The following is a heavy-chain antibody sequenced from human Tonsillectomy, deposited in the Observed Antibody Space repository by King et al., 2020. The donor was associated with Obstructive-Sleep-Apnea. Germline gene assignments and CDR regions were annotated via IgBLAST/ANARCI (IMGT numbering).Heavy chain of an antibody. V-gene: IGHV3-21*01. CDR3: ARDLGSGWYRVDY. CDR1: GFTFSSYS. Sequence: VQLVESGGGLVKPGGSLRLSCAASGFTFSSYSMNWVRQAPGKGLEWVSSISSSSSYIYYADSVKGRFTISRDNAKNSLYLQMNSLRAEDTAVYYCARDLGSGWYRVDYWGQGTLAT. J-gene: IGHJ4*02. D-gene: IGHD6-19*01. CDR2: ISSSSSYI.